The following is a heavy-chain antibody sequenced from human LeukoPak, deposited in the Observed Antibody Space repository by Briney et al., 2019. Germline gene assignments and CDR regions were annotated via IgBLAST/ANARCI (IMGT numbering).Heavy chain of an antibody. CDR3: ARPSGGTYQDFDY. CDR2: FYSSGTT. J-gene: IGHJ4*02. D-gene: IGHD1-26*01. V-gene: IGHV4-39*01. Sequence: SETLSLTCTVSGGSISTSAYYWGWIRQPPGKGLEWIGSFYSSGTTYYNPSLKSRLTISVDTAKNQFSLNLSSVIAADTAVYYCARPSGGTYQDFDYWGRGILVTVSS. CDR1: GGSISTSAYY.